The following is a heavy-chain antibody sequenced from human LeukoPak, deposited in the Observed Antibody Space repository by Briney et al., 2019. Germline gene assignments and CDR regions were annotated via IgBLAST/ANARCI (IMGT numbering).Heavy chain of an antibody. V-gene: IGHV3-7*01. D-gene: IGHD6-6*01. CDR1: GFTFGTHW. J-gene: IGHJ4*02. Sequence: GGSLRLSCAASGFTFGTHWMSWVRQAPGKGLEWVANIKQDGSNKYYADSVKGRFTISRDNSKNTLYLQMNNLRAEDTAVYYCARGPNSNWSGLDFWGQGTLLTVSS. CDR3: ARGPNSNWSGLDF. CDR2: IKQDGSNK.